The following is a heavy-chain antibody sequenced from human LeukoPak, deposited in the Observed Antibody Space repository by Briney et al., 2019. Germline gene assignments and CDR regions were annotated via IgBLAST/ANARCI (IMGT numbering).Heavy chain of an antibody. Sequence: ASVKVSCKASGYTFTSYDVNWVRQATGQGLEWMGWMNPNSGNTGYSQKFQGRVTMTRNTSISTAYMDLSSLRSEDTAVYYCARGFTRCSSTSCNFSDFDYWGQGTLVTVSS. CDR1: GYTFTSYD. J-gene: IGHJ4*02. CDR2: MNPNSGNT. CDR3: ARGFTRCSSTSCNFSDFDY. D-gene: IGHD2-2*01. V-gene: IGHV1-8*01.